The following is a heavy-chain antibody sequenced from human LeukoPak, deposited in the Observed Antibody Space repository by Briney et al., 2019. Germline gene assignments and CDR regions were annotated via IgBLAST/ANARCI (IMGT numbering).Heavy chain of an antibody. Sequence: GGSLRLSCAASGFSVTNNYMHWVRQAPGKGLEWVSVIYGGGGTDYADSVKGRLTISRDTSTNTVYLQMNSLRAEDTAVYYCARSRLGYSNFDFWGQGALVTVSS. CDR2: IYGGGGT. D-gene: IGHD4-11*01. CDR3: ARSRLGYSNFDF. V-gene: IGHV3-53*01. J-gene: IGHJ4*02. CDR1: GFSVTNNY.